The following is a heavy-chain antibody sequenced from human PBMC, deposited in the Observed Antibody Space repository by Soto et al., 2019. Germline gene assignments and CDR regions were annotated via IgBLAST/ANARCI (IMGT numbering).Heavy chain of an antibody. CDR1: GGSVSSGSYY. V-gene: IGHV4-61*01. CDR2: IYYSGST. J-gene: IGHJ5*02. CDR3: AREDRRSNWFDP. Sequence: SETLSLTXTVSGGSVSSGSYYWSWIRQPPGKGLEWIGYIYYSGSTNYNPSLKSRVTISVDTSKNQFSLKLSSVTAADTAVYYCAREDRRSNWFDPWGQGTLVTVSS.